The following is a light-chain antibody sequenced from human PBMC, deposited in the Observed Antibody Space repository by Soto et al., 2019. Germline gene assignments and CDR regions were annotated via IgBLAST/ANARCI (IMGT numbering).Light chain of an antibody. J-gene: IGKJ2*01. V-gene: IGKV3-15*01. Sequence: EIVMTQSPASLSVSPGDGATLSCRASQSVASNVAWYQQKPGQGPRLLIHGASTRAVGVPARFSGSGSGTDFTLNLNSLQSEYVAVYYCQQYHTWPPQYTFGQGTKLQIK. CDR3: QQYHTWPPQYT. CDR1: QSVASN. CDR2: GAS.